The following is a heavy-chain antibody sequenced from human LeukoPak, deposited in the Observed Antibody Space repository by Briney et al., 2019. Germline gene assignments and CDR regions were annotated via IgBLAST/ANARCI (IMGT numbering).Heavy chain of an antibody. CDR2: IHYSGSA. Sequence: PSETLSLTCAVYGGSFSGYYWTWIRQPPGKGLEWIGEIHYSGSATYNPSLKSRVTISVDTSKNQFSLKMNSVTAADTAVYYCARHRREYCSSTSCYRFDYWGQGTLVTVSS. CDR1: GGSFSGYY. CDR3: ARHRREYCSSTSCYRFDY. J-gene: IGHJ4*02. V-gene: IGHV4-34*01. D-gene: IGHD2-2*01.